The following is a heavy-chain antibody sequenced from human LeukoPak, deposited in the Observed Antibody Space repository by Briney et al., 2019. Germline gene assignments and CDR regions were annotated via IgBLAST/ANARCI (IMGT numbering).Heavy chain of an antibody. D-gene: IGHD6-13*01. CDR3: ARLYSSSWVDAFDI. Sequence: GGSLRLSCAASGFTFSSFWMSWVRQAPGKGLECVANIKLDGREKYYVDSVKCRFTISRDNAKNSLFLQINSLTAEDAAVYYCARLYSSSWVDAFDIWGQGTMVTVSS. V-gene: IGHV3-7*01. CDR2: IKLDGREK. CDR1: GFTFSSFW. J-gene: IGHJ3*02.